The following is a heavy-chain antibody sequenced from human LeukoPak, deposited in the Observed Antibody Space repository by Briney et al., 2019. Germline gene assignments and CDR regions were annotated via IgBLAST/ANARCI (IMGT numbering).Heavy chain of an antibody. CDR3: ATEITMIVVVITDY. J-gene: IGHJ4*02. V-gene: IGHV3-23*01. CDR2: ISGSGGST. Sequence: PGGSLRLSCAASGFTFDDYAIHWVRQAPGKGLEWVSAISGSGGSTYYADSVKGRFTISRDNSKNTLYLQMNSLRAEDTAVYYCATEITMIVVVITDYWGQGTLVTVSS. D-gene: IGHD3-22*01. CDR1: GFTFDDYA.